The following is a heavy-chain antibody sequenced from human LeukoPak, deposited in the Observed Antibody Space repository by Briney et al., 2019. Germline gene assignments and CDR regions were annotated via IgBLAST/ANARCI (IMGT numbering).Heavy chain of an antibody. CDR1: GGSISSSSYY. CDR2: IYYSGST. CDR3: ARVMRVATHFDY. J-gene: IGHJ4*02. V-gene: IGHV4-39*07. D-gene: IGHD5-12*01. Sequence: PSETLPLTCTVSGGSISSSSYYWGWIRQPPGKGLEWIGSIYYSGSTYYNPSLKSRVTISVDTSKNQFSLKLSSVTAADTAVYYCARVMRVATHFDYWGQGTLVTVSS.